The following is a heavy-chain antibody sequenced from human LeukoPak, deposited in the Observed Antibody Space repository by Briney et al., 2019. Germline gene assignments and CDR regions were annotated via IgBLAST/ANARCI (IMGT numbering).Heavy chain of an antibody. D-gene: IGHD1-20*01. CDR2: IRYDGSNK. Sequence: VGSLRLSCAASGFTFSSYGMHWVRQAPGKGLEWVAFIRYDGSNKYYADSVKGRFTISRDNSKNTLYLQMNSLRAEDTALYYCAKEPPDTGITGTTDGSDDYWGQGTLVTVSS. CDR1: GFTFSSYG. CDR3: AKEPPDTGITGTTDGSDDY. J-gene: IGHJ4*02. V-gene: IGHV3-30*02.